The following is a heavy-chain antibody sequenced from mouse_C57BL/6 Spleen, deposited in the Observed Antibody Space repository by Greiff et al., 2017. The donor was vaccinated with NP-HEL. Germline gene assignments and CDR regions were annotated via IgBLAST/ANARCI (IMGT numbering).Heavy chain of an antibody. J-gene: IGHJ1*03. CDR3: APVYYGSSYGYFDV. D-gene: IGHD1-1*01. CDR2: IYPGDGDT. Sequence: VQLQQSGAELVKPGASVKISCKASGYAFSSYWMNWVKQRPGKGLEWIGQIYPGDGDTNYNGKFKGKATLTADKSSSPAYMHLSSLTSEDSSVYFCAPVYYGSSYGYFDVWGTGTTVTVSS. CDR1: GYAFSSYW. V-gene: IGHV1-80*01.